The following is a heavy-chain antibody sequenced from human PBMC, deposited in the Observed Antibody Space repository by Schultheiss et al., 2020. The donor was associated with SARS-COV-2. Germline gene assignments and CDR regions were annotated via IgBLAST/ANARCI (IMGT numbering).Heavy chain of an antibody. CDR1: GGTFSSYA. J-gene: IGHJ3*02. Sequence: ASVKVSCKASGGTFSSYAISWVRQAPGQGLEWMGWINAGNGNTKYSQKFQGRVTMTTDTSATTAYMELRGLTSDDTAVYYCARDMTTVTIDAFDIWGQGTMVTVSS. V-gene: IGHV1-18*01. D-gene: IGHD4-17*01. CDR3: ARDMTTVTIDAFDI. CDR2: INAGNGNT.